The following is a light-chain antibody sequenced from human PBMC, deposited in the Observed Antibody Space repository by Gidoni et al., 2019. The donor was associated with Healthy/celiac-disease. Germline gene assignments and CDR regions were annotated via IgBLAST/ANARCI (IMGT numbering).Light chain of an antibody. CDR3: QQYNDWPLT. V-gene: IGKV3-15*01. CDR1: QSVSSN. J-gene: IGKJ4*01. CDR2: GAS. Sequence: EIVMTQSPATLSVSPGERASLSCRASQSVSSNLAWYQQKPGQAPRLLMYGASTRATGIPARVSGSGSGKEFTLTISSLQSEDVAIYYCQQYNDWPLTFGGGTKVEI.